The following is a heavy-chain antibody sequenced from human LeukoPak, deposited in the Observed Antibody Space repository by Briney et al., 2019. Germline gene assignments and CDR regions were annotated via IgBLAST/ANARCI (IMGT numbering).Heavy chain of an antibody. CDR1: GGSFSGYY. CDR2: INHSGST. CDR3: ARRYCSSTSCRAPYYYYYGMDV. D-gene: IGHD2-2*01. J-gene: IGHJ6*04. Sequence: PSETLSLTCAVYGGSFSGYYWSWIRQPPGKGPEWIGEINHSGSTNYNPSLKSRVTISVDTSKNQFSLKLSSVTAADTAVYYCARRYCSSTSCRAPYYYYYGMDVWGKRTTVTVSS. V-gene: IGHV4-34*01.